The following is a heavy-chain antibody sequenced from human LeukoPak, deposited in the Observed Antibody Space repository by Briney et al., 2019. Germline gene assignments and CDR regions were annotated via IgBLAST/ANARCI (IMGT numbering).Heavy chain of an antibody. CDR3: ARVVGSYPNYYYYGMDV. CDR2: ISYDGSNK. Sequence: GGSLRLSCAASGFTFSSYAMHWVRQAPGKGLERVAVISYDGSNKYYADSVKGRFTISRDNSKNTLYLQMNSLRAEDTAVYYCARVVGSYPNYYYYGMDVWGQGTTVTVSS. D-gene: IGHD1-26*01. V-gene: IGHV3-30*04. J-gene: IGHJ6*02. CDR1: GFTFSSYA.